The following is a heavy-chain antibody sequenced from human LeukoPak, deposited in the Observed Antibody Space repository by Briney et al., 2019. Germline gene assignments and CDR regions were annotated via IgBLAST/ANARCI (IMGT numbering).Heavy chain of an antibody. J-gene: IGHJ4*02. CDR1: GFTFSSYS. CDR2: ISSSSSYI. CDR3: AKEGGSGSYPTYFDY. D-gene: IGHD1-26*01. Sequence: GGSLRLSCAASGFTFSSYSMNWVRQAPGKGLEWVSSISSSSSYIYYADSVKGRFTISRDNSENTLYLQMNSLRAEDTAVYYCAKEGGSGSYPTYFDYWGQGTLVTVSS. V-gene: IGHV3-21*04.